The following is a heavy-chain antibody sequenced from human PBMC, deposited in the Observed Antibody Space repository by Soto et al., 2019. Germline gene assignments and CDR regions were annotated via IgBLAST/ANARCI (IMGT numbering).Heavy chain of an antibody. J-gene: IGHJ1*01. CDR2: LYYGGST. D-gene: IGHD3-22*01. V-gene: IGHV4-59*11. CDR3: ASIPSPTLIAHFPQ. CDR1: GASIRSHY. Sequence: PSETLSLTCSVSGASIRSHYWSWIRQPPGKGLEWIGYLYYGGSTNFNPSLESRVTISGDTSKNQFSLKLTSVTAADTAIYYCASIPSPTLIAHFPQWGQGTLVTVSS.